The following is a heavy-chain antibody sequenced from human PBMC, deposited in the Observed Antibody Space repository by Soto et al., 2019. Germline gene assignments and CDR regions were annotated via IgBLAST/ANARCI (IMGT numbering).Heavy chain of an antibody. CDR1: GYTFTSYA. Sequence: QVQLVQSGAEVKKPGASVKVSCKASGYTFTSYAMHWVRRAPGQRLEWMGWINAGNGNTKYSQKFQGRVTITRDTSASTAYMELSSLRSEDTAVYDGASVLRGWYWLDYWGQGTVVPVSS. CDR2: INAGNGNT. D-gene: IGHD6-19*01. CDR3: ASVLRGWYWLDY. J-gene: IGHJ4*02. V-gene: IGHV1-3*01.